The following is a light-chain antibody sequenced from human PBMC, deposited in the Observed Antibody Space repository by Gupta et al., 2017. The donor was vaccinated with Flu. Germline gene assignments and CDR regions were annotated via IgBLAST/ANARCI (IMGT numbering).Light chain of an antibody. CDR3: SSYTSTNTFDV. CDR2: DVS. V-gene: IGLV2-14*01. Sequence: QSALTQPASVSGSPGQSITISCTGTSSDVGGSNYVSWYQQHPGKAPKLMIYDVSNRPSGVSSRFSGSKSGNTASLTISGLEAEDESDYYCSSYTSTNTFDVFGTGIKVTVL. J-gene: IGLJ1*01. CDR1: SSDVGGSNY.